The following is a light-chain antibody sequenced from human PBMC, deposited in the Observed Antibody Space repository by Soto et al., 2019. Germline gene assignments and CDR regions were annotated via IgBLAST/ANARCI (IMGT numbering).Light chain of an antibody. CDR2: EVS. Sequence: QSALTQPASVSGSPGQSITISCTGTSSDVGYYDYVSWYQQHPGKAPKLLIYEVSNRPSGVSDRFSGSKSGNTASLTISGLQAEDEADYFCNSYTTTATRVFRTGTKVT. CDR1: SSDVGYYDY. CDR3: NSYTTTATRV. J-gene: IGLJ1*01. V-gene: IGLV2-14*01.